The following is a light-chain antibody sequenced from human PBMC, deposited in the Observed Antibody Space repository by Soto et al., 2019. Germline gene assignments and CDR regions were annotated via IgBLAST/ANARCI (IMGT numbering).Light chain of an antibody. CDR1: QSVSNN. Sequence: EIVMTQSPATLSVSPGERATLSCRASQSVSNNLAWYQQKPGQAPRLLIYDASTRATGIPARFSGSGSGTEFTLTISSLQSEDFAVYYCRQYNNWPSFTFGPGTKVDIK. J-gene: IGKJ3*01. CDR3: RQYNNWPSFT. V-gene: IGKV3-15*01. CDR2: DAS.